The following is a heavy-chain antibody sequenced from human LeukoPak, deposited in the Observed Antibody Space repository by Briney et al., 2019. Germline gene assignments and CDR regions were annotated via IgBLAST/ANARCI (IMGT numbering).Heavy chain of an antibody. Sequence: GGSLRLSCVAPTSAFIRFGMHWVRQAPGKGPEWVAVISYDGSKTHYGDSAKRRFTTSRDNSQNTLYLQMNSLTTEDTAVYYCAKEARGDYFSPYYFGLEVWGQGTTVSVSS. J-gene: IGHJ6*02. CDR3: AKEARGDYFSPYYFGLEV. CDR1: TSAFIRFG. D-gene: IGHD3-3*01. V-gene: IGHV3-30*18. CDR2: ISYDGSKT.